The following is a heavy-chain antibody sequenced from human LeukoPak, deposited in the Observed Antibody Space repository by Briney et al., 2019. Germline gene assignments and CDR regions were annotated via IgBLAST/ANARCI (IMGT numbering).Heavy chain of an antibody. CDR2: INQSGST. Sequence: SETLSLTCAVYDESFRGDYWSWIRQPPGKGLEWIGEINQSGSTNYNPSLKSRVTISVDTSKNQFSLKLSSVTAADTAVYFCARGGDFWRGVGWFDPWGQGTLVTVSS. CDR1: DESFRGDY. CDR3: ARGGDFWRGVGWFDP. D-gene: IGHD3-3*01. V-gene: IGHV4-34*01. J-gene: IGHJ5*02.